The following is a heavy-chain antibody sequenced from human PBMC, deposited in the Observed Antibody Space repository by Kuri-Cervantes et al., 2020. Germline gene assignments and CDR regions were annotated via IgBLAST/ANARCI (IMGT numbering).Heavy chain of an antibody. J-gene: IGHJ3*02. CDR3: ARDQGVLRYFDWVGAFDI. V-gene: IGHV3-30*03. CDR1: GFTFSSYG. D-gene: IGHD3-9*01. Sequence: GGSLRLSCAASGFTFSSYGMHWVRQAPGKGLEWVAVISYDGSNKYYADSVKGRFTISRDNSKNTLYLQMNSLRAEDTAVYYCARDQGVLRYFDWVGAFDIWGQGTMVTVSS. CDR2: ISYDGSNK.